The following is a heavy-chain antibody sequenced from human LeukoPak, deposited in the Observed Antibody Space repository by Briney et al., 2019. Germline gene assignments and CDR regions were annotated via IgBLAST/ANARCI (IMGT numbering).Heavy chain of an antibody. CDR3: ARGPGSSSWYGGPYYYYGMDV. D-gene: IGHD6-13*01. CDR2: INHSGST. V-gene: IGHV4-34*01. J-gene: IGHJ6*02. CDR1: GGSFSGYY. Sequence: PSETLSLTCAVYGGSFSGYYWSWIRQPPGKGLEWIWEINHSGSTNYNPSLKSRVTISVDTSKNQFSLKLSSVTAADTAVYYCARGPGSSSWYGGPYYYYGMDVWGQGTTVTVSS.